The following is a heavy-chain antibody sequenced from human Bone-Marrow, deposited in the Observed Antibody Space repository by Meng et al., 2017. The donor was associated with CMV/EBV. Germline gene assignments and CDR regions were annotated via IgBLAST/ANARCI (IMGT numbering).Heavy chain of an antibody. D-gene: IGHD1-14*01. Sequence: KVSCKGSGYSFTSYWIGWVRQMPGKGLEWMGIIYPGDSDTRYSPSFQGQVTISADKSISTAYLQWSSLKASDTAMYYCARRYNWNHQGWSDPWGQGTLVTVSS. J-gene: IGHJ5*02. CDR1: GYSFTSYW. CDR2: IYPGDSDT. CDR3: ARRYNWNHQGWSDP. V-gene: IGHV5-51*01.